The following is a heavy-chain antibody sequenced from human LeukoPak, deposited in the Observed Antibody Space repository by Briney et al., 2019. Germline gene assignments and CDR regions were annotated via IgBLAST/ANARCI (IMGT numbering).Heavy chain of an antibody. J-gene: IGHJ5*02. CDR1: GGSISSYY. D-gene: IGHD3-10*01. CDR2: IYYSGST. CDR3: ARWGASMVFDP. Sequence: SETLSLTCTVSGGSISSYYWSWIRQPPGKGLEWIGSIYYSGSTYYNPSLKSRVTISVDTSKNQFSLKLSSVTAADTAVYYCARWGASMVFDPWGQGTLVTVSS. V-gene: IGHV4-59*04.